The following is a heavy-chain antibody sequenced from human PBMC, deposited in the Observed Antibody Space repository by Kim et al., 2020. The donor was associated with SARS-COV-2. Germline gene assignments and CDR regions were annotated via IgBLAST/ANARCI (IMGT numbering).Heavy chain of an antibody. D-gene: IGHD1-20*01. Sequence: IDNDDSVSGRFTNSRDDAKNTLHLQMNSLKVEDTAVYYCVKDDNAGSTDYWGQGTLVTVSS. J-gene: IGHJ4*02. CDR3: VKDDNAGSTDY. V-gene: IGHV3-9*01. CDR2: I.